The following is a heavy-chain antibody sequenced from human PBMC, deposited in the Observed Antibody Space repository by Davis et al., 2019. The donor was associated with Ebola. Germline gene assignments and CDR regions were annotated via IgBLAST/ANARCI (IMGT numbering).Heavy chain of an antibody. CDR3: ARGMGSYGPPGY. CDR1: GGSIRSSSYY. J-gene: IGHJ4*02. V-gene: IGHV4-31*03. CDR2: IYYSGST. D-gene: IGHD3-16*01. Sequence: SETLSLTCSVSGGSIRSSSYYWSWIRQHPGKGLEWIGYIYYSGSTYYNPSLKSRVTISVDTSKNQFSLKLSSVTAADTAVYYCARGMGSYGPPGYWGQGTLVTVSS.